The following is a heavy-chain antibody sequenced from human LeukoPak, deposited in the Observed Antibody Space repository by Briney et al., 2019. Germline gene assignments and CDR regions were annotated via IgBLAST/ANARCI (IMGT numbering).Heavy chain of an antibody. CDR2: IYHSGST. D-gene: IGHD1-1*01. J-gene: IGHJ5*02. CDR1: GGSISSGGYS. CDR3: ARGTERASWFDP. V-gene: IGHV4-30-2*01. Sequence: SETLSLTCAVSGGSISSGGYSWSWIRQPPGKGLEWIGYIYHSGSTYYSPSLKSRVTISVDRSKNQFSLKLSSVTAADTAVYYCARGTERASWFDPWGQGTLVTVSP.